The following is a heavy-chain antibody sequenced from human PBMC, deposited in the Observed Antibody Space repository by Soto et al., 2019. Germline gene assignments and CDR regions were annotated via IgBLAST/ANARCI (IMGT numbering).Heavy chain of an antibody. CDR1: GGSISSYY. D-gene: IGHD2-15*01. Sequence: QVQLQESGPGLVKPSETLSLTCTVSGGSISSYYWSWIRQPAGKGLEWIGLIYTSGSTTYKPSLKRRVAMPVDTSKNQFSLKVSSVSAADAAVYYCAGGGRYCSGGSCPRFDPWGQGTLVTVSS. J-gene: IGHJ5*02. CDR3: AGGGRYCSGGSCPRFDP. CDR2: IYTSGST. V-gene: IGHV4-4*07.